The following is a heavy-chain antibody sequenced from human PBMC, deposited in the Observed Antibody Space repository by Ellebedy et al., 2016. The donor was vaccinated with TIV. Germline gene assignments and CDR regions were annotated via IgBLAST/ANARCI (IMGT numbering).Heavy chain of an antibody. D-gene: IGHD3-10*01. Sequence: AASVKVSCKASGYTFINYHITWVRQAPGQGLEWMGWIRTNNGNTYYAQNLQGRVSMTTDTSTNTAYMELRSLRSDDTAVYYCARRSDEFAAFDIWGQGTMVTVSS. CDR1: GYTFINYH. CDR3: ARRSDEFAAFDI. J-gene: IGHJ3*02. CDR2: IRTNNGNT. V-gene: IGHV1-18*01.